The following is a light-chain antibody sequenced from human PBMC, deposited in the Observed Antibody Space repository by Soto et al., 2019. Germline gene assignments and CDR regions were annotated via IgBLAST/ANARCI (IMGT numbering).Light chain of an antibody. J-gene: IGKJ4*01. Sequence: DIHMTQSPSSLSASVGDRVTITCRASQGIGNYLAWYQQKPGKVPKLLIYAVSTLQSGVPSRFSGSGSGTEFTLTISSLQPEDVATYYCQKYNSAHALTFGGGTKVDIK. V-gene: IGKV1-27*01. CDR3: QKYNSAHALT. CDR2: AVS. CDR1: QGIGNY.